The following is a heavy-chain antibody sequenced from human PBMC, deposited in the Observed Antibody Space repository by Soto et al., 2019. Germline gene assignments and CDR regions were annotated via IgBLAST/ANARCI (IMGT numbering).Heavy chain of an antibody. V-gene: IGHV5-51*01. CDR1: GYSFTRYW. CDR2: NYPGDSDT. D-gene: IGHD2-15*01. Sequence: PXESLNVSFQGSGYSFTRYWIGWVRQMPGKGLEWMGMNYPGDSDTRDSPSFQGQVTITADKYTSSAYLQLSSLKASYTAMSYCARIHCSGGSCYSGGNFDYCSQGPPGTVS. J-gene: IGHJ4*02. CDR3: ARIHCSGGSCYSGGNFDY.